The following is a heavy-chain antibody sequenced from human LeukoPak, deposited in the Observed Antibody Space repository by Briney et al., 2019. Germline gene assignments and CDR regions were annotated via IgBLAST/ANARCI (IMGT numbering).Heavy chain of an antibody. D-gene: IGHD3-22*01. CDR1: GGSTNNYY. Sequence: SETLSLTCTVSGGSTNNYYWSWIRQPPGKGLEWIGFIYDSGSTYYNPSLRSRVTISVDTSKNQFSLKLSSVTAADTAVYYCAREYYYDTSGYSLGGAFDIWGQGTMVTVSS. J-gene: IGHJ3*02. CDR2: IYDSGST. V-gene: IGHV4-59*01. CDR3: AREYYYDTSGYSLGGAFDI.